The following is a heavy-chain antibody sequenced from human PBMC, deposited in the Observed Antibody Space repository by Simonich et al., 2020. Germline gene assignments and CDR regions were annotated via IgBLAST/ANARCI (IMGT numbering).Heavy chain of an antibody. V-gene: IGHV3-7*01. J-gene: IGHJ4*02. CDR2: IKQDGSEK. Sequence: EVQLVESGGGLVQPGWSLRLSCAASGFTFSSYWMSWVRQAPGKGLEWVANIKQDGSEKYYVDSVKGRFTISRDNAKNSLYLQMNSLRAEDTAVYYCARFRGRYFDWLFDYWGQGTLVTVSS. CDR3: ARFRGRYFDWLFDY. CDR1: GFTFSSYW. D-gene: IGHD3-9*01.